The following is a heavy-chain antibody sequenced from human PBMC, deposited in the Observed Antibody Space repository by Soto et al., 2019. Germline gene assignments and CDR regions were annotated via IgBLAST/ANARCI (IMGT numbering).Heavy chain of an antibody. D-gene: IGHD3-16*02. CDR2: INHSGST. CDR3: ARGKLSDYVWGSYRYHFDY. CDR1: GGSFSGYY. J-gene: IGHJ4*02. Sequence: SETLSLTCAVYGGSFSGYYWSWIRQPPGKGLEWIGEINHSGSTNYNPSLKSRVTISVDTSKNQFSLKLSSVTAADTAVYYCARGKLSDYVWGSYRYHFDYWGQGTLVTVSS. V-gene: IGHV4-34*01.